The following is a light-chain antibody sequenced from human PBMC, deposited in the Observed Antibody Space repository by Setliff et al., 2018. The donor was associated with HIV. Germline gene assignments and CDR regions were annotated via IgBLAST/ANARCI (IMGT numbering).Light chain of an antibody. CDR3: SSYTSSSTEV. Sequence: ALTQPASVSGSPGQSITISCTGTSSDVGGYNYVSWYQQHPGKAPKLMIYEVSNRPSGVSNRFSGSKSGNTASLTISGLQAEDEADYYCSSYTSSSTEVFGTGTKVTVL. CDR1: SSDVGGYNY. CDR2: EVS. J-gene: IGLJ1*01. V-gene: IGLV2-14*01.